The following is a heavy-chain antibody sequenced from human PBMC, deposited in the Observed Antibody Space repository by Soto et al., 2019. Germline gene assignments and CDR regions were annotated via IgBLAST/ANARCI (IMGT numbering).Heavy chain of an antibody. CDR3: ASSPYDILTGYLRGYDY. Sequence: SETLSLTCTVSGGSISSYYWSWIRQPPGKGLEWIGYIYYRGSTNYNPSLKSRVTISVDTSKNQFSLKLSSVTAADTAVYYCASSPYDILTGYLRGYDYWGQGTLVTVSS. CDR2: IYYRGST. V-gene: IGHV4-59*01. D-gene: IGHD3-9*01. CDR1: GGSISSYY. J-gene: IGHJ4*02.